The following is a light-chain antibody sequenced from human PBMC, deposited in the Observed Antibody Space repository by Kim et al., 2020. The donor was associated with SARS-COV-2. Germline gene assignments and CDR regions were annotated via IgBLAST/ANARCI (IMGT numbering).Light chain of an antibody. CDR2: EDN. V-gene: IGLV6-57*03. CDR1: IGSIASTY. CDR3: QSYDSSNVV. J-gene: IGLJ2*01. Sequence: GTPDRIPRTRSIGSIASTYVQWYQQRPGSAPTTVIYEDNQRPSGVPDRFSGSIDSSSNSASLTISGLKTEDEADYYCQSYDSSNVVFGGGTQLTVL.